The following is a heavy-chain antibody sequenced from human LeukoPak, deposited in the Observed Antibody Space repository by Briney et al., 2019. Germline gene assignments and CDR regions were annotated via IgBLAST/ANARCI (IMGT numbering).Heavy chain of an antibody. V-gene: IGHV1-46*01. J-gene: IGHJ6*02. CDR2: IDPSGGST. CDR3: ARGSYYDFWSGYFYYYYGMDV. Sequence: ASVKVSCKASGYTFTSYYMHWVRQAPGQGLEWMGIIDPSGGSTSYAQKFQGRVTMTRDTSTSTVYMELSSLRSEDTAVYYCARGSYYDFWSGYFYYYYGMDVWGQGTTVTVSS. CDR1: GYTFTSYY. D-gene: IGHD3-3*01.